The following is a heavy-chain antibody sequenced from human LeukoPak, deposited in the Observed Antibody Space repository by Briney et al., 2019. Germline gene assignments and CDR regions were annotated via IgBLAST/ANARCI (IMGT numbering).Heavy chain of an antibody. J-gene: IGHJ6*03. V-gene: IGHV3-23*01. CDR1: GFTFSSYA. Sequence: GGSLRLSCAASGFTFSSYAMSWVRQAPGKGLEWVSAISGSGDSTYYADSVKGRFTISRDNSKNTLYLQMNSLRAEDTAVYYCAKHQRDIVVVPAGVGYYMDVWGKGTTVTVSS. D-gene: IGHD2-2*01. CDR3: AKHQRDIVVVPAGVGYYMDV. CDR2: ISGSGDST.